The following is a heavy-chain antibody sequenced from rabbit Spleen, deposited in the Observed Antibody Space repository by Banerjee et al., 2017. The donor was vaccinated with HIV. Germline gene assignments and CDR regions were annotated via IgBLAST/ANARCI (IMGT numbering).Heavy chain of an antibody. J-gene: IGHJ4*01. V-gene: IGHV1S7*01. Sequence: QLKESGGGLVQPGGSLKLSCKASGFDFSSYYMSWVRQAPGKGLEWIGYIDPVFGSVYYASWVNGRFSISRENTQNTVSLQLNSLTAADTATYFCARGGGFWGPGPLVTVS. CDR2: IDPVFGSV. CDR3: ARGGGF. CDR1: GFDFSSYY.